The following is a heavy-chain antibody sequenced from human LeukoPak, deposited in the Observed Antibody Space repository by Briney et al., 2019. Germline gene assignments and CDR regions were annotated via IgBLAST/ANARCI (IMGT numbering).Heavy chain of an antibody. D-gene: IGHD2-15*01. CDR2: IYGDGST. J-gene: IGHJ4*02. CDR3: AIGSYCSGGSCYPLFDY. V-gene: IGHV3-53*01. Sequence: GGSLRLSCAASGFTVNNNYMNWVRQAPGKGLEWVSGIYGDGSTYYADSVKGGFTISRDSSKNTLYLQMNSLRAEDTAVYYCAIGSYCSGGSCYPLFDYWGRGTLVTVSP. CDR1: GFTVNNNY.